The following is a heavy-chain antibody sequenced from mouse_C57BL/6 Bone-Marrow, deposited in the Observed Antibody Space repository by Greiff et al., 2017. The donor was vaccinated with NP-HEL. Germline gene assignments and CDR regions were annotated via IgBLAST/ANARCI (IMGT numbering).Heavy chain of an antibody. V-gene: IGHV5-17*01. Sequence: DVQLQESGGGLVKPGGSLKLSCAASGFTFSDYGMHWVRQAPEKGLEWVAYISSGSSTIYYADTVKGRFTISRDNAKNTLFLQMTSLRSEDTAMYYCARDGDYYGSSFWFAYWGQGTLVTVSA. CDR1: GFTFSDYG. J-gene: IGHJ3*01. D-gene: IGHD1-1*01. CDR3: ARDGDYYGSSFWFAY. CDR2: ISSGSSTI.